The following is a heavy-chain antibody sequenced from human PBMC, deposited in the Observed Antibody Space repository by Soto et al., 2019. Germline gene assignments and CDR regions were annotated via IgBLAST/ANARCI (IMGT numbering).Heavy chain of an antibody. CDR2: INHSGST. CDR3: AHLYYYYGMDV. CDR1: GGSFSGYY. Sequence: SETLSLTCAVYGGSFSGYYWSWIRQPPGKGLEWIGEINHSGSTNYNPSLKSRVTISVDTSKNQFSLKLSSVTAADTAVYYCAHLYYYYGMDVWGQGTTVTVSS. V-gene: IGHV4-34*01. J-gene: IGHJ6*02.